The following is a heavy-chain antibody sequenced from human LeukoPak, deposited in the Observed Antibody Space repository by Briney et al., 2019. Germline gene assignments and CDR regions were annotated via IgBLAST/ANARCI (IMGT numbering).Heavy chain of an antibody. CDR3: ASLWPYQLSAFDI. Sequence: SETLSLTCAGYGGSFSGYYWSWIRQPPGKGLEWIGEINHSGSTNYNPSLKSRVTISVDTSKNQFSLKLSSVTAADTAVYYCASLWPYQLSAFDIWGQGTLVTVSS. J-gene: IGHJ3*02. CDR2: INHSGST. D-gene: IGHD2-2*01. V-gene: IGHV4-34*01. CDR1: GGSFSGYY.